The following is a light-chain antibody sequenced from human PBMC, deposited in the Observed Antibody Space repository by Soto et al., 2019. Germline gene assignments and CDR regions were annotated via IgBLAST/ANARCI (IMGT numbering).Light chain of an antibody. CDR2: AAS. J-gene: IGKJ1*01. V-gene: IGKV1-39*01. CDR3: QQSYSTTWT. CDR1: QGISTY. Sequence: DIQMTEHTSSLSSSVADRFTITFRASQGISTYLNWYQQKPGKAPKLLIYAASSLQSGVPSRFSGSGSETDFTLTISSLQPEDFATYSCQQSYSTTWTFGQGTKVDIK.